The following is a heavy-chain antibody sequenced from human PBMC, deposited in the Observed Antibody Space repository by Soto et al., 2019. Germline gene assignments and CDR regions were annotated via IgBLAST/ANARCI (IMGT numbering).Heavy chain of an antibody. CDR1: GGSISSYY. D-gene: IGHD3-22*01. CDR3: ARAPPLEDYDSSRSGALWIQRGSFFDY. CDR2: IYYSGST. V-gene: IGHV4-59*01. Sequence: ASETLSLTCTVSGGSISSYYWSWIRQPPGKGLEWIGYIYYSGSTNYNPSLKSRVILSVDTSKNQFSLKLSSVTVADTAVYYCARAPPLEDYDSSRSGALWIQRGSFFDYWGQGTLVTVSS. J-gene: IGHJ4*02.